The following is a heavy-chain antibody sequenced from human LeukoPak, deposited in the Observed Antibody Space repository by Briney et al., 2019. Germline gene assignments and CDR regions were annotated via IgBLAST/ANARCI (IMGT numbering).Heavy chain of an antibody. CDR3: ARSLVVAKGFDY. Sequence: SVKVSCKASGCTFSSYAITWVRQAPGQGLEWMGGIIPLFGTANYAQKFQGRVTITTDESTSTAYMELTSLRSEDTAVYYCARSLVVAKGFDYWGQGTLVTASS. CDR2: IIPLFGTA. CDR1: GCTFSSYA. D-gene: IGHD2-21*01. V-gene: IGHV1-69*05. J-gene: IGHJ4*02.